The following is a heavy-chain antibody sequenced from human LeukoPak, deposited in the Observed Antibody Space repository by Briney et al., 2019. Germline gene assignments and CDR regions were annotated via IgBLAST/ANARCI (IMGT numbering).Heavy chain of an antibody. CDR1: GGTFSSYA. V-gene: IGHV1-69*06. CDR2: IIPIFGTA. J-gene: IGHJ1*01. Sequence: GASVKVSCKASGGTFSSYAVSWVRQAPGQGLEWMGGIIPIFGTANYAQKFQGRVTITADKSTSTAYMELRSLRSDDTAVYYCATYGGNSAYFQHWGQGTLVTVSS. CDR3: ATYGGNSAYFQH. D-gene: IGHD4-23*01.